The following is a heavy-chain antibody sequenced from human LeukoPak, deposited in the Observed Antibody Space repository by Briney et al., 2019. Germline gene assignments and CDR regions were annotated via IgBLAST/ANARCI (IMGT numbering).Heavy chain of an antibody. Sequence: PSETLSLTCTVSGGSISSYYWSWIRQPPGKGLEWIGYIYYSGSTNYNPSLKSRVTISVDTSKNQFSLKLSSVTAADTAGYYCAGQTGYSSSWYLDYWGQGTLVTVSS. D-gene: IGHD6-13*01. CDR2: IYYSGST. J-gene: IGHJ4*02. CDR1: GGSISSYY. V-gene: IGHV4-59*01. CDR3: AGQTGYSSSWYLDY.